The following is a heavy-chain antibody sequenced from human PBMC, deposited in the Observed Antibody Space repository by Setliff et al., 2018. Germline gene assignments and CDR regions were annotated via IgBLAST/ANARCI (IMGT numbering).Heavy chain of an antibody. CDR1: GGTFSNIG. D-gene: IGHD3-22*01. CDR3: AREGPSMVTAPGRSGYVD. CDR2: IIPLFGTT. Sequence: GASVKVSCKASGGTFSNIGISWVRQAPGQGLEWMGGIIPLFGTTNYAQEFQGRVTITTDESTNTAYMELSSLRSEDTAMYYCAREGPSMVTAPGRSGYVDWGQGTLVTVSS. J-gene: IGHJ4*02. V-gene: IGHV1-69*05.